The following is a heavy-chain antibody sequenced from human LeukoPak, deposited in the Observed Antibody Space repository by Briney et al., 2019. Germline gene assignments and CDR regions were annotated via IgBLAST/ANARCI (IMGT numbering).Heavy chain of an antibody. Sequence: GGSLRLSCAASGFTFDITWLHWVRQAPGKGLEWVSGISWNSGSIGYADSVKGRFTISRDNAKNSLYLQMNSLRAEDTALYYCAKDRIAAAGTAGPLDYWGQGTLVTVSS. CDR3: AKDRIAAAGTAGPLDY. CDR1: GFTFDITW. CDR2: ISWNSGSI. D-gene: IGHD6-13*01. V-gene: IGHV3-9*01. J-gene: IGHJ4*02.